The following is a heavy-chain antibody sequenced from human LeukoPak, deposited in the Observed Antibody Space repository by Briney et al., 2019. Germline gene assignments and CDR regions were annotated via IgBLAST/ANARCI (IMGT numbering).Heavy chain of an antibody. V-gene: IGHV4-39*01. Sequence: SETLSLTCSVSGGSISSGNHYWGWIRQPPGKGLEWIGSIFYTGNTYYNPSLRSRVTMSVDTSKNHFSLNLSSVTAADMAVYYCSRHVNTFDYWGQGALVTVSS. CDR2: IFYTGNT. CDR3: SRHVNTFDY. CDR1: GGSISSGNHY. J-gene: IGHJ4*02.